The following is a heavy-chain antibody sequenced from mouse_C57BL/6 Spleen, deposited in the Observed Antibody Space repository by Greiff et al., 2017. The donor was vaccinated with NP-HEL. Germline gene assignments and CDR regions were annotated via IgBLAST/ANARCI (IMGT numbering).Heavy chain of an antibody. CDR1: GYTFTSYW. CDR3: ATLRRGDYYAMDY. CDR2: IDPSDSET. J-gene: IGHJ4*01. V-gene: IGHV1-52*01. Sequence: QVQLKQPGAELVRPGSSVKLSCKASGYTFTSYWMHWVKQRPIQGLEWIGNIDPSDSETHYNQKFKDKATLTVDKSSSTAYMQLSSLTSEDSAVYYCATLRRGDYYAMDYWGQGTSVTVSS. D-gene: IGHD2-12*01.